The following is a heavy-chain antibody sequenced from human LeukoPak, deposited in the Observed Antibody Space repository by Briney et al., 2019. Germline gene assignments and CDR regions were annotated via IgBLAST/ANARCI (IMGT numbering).Heavy chain of an antibody. CDR1: GYTFTGYY. Sequence: ASVKVSCKASGYTFTGYYMHWVRQAPGQGLEWMGWINPKSGGTNYAQKFQGRVTMTRDTSISTAYMELSRLRSDDTTVYYCARANDIVVANWFDPWGQGTLVTVSS. D-gene: IGHD2-15*01. CDR3: ARANDIVVANWFDP. CDR2: INPKSGGT. J-gene: IGHJ5*02. V-gene: IGHV1-2*02.